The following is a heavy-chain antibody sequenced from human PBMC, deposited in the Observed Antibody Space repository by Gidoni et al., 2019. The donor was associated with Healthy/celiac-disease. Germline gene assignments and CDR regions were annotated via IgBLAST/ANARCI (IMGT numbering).Heavy chain of an antibody. CDR2: ILPIFGTA. D-gene: IGHD1-20*01. CDR3: ARDPSSHNNWNDSLDYGMDV. V-gene: IGHV1-69*01. Sequence: QVQLVQSGAEVKKPGSSVKVSCKASGCTFSSSAISWVRQGPGQGLEWMGGILPIFGTANYAQKFQGRVTITADESTSTAYMELSSLRSEDTAVYYCARDPSSHNNWNDSLDYGMDVWGQGTTVTVSS. J-gene: IGHJ6*02. CDR1: GCTFSSSA.